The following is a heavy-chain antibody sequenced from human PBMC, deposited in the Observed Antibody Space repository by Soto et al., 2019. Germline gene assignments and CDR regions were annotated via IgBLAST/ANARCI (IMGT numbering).Heavy chain of an antibody. D-gene: IGHD2-21*02. CDR2: IYPGDSDT. CDR3: ARPTYGGNSGRYYGMDV. V-gene: IGHV5-51*01. CDR1: GYSFTSYW. Sequence: GESLKISCKGSGYSFTSYWIGWVRQMPGKGLEWMGIIYPGDSDTRYSPSFQGQVTISADKSISTAYLQWSSLKASDTAMYYCARPTYGGNSGRYYGMDVWGQGTTVTVSS. J-gene: IGHJ6*02.